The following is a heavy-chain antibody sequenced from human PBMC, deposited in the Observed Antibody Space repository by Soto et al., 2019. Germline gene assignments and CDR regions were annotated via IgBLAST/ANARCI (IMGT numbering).Heavy chain of an antibody. CDR1: GFTFSSYE. D-gene: IGHD7-27*01. CDR3: ARVWAGDLDY. J-gene: IGHJ4*02. Sequence: GGSLRLSCAASGFTFSSYEMNWVRQAPGKGLEWVSYISSSGSTIYYADSVKGRFTISRDNAKNSLYLQMNSLRAEDTAVYYCARVWAGDLDYWGQGTLVTVSS. V-gene: IGHV3-48*03. CDR2: ISSSGSTI.